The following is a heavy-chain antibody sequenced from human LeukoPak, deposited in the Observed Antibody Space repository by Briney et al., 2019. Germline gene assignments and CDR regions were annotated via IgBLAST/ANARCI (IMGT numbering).Heavy chain of an antibody. Sequence: ASVELSCKVSGYSVTELSMHWVRQAPGKGLEWMGGFDPEDGETIYAQKFQGRVTMTEDTSTDTAYMELSSLRSEDTAVYYCATERMTTVTMAAFDIWGQGTMVTVSS. CDR1: GYSVTELS. CDR3: ATERMTTVTMAAFDI. D-gene: IGHD4-11*01. CDR2: FDPEDGET. V-gene: IGHV1-24*01. J-gene: IGHJ3*02.